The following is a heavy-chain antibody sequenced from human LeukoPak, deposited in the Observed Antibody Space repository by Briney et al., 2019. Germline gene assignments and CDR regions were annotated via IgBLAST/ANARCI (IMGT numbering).Heavy chain of an antibody. CDR3: AKDPYCGGDCYFDL. CDR2: ISSSGSTI. J-gene: IGHJ2*01. V-gene: IGHV3-48*03. CDR1: GFTFSSYE. D-gene: IGHD2-21*01. Sequence: GGSLRLSCAASGFTFSSYEMNWVRQAPGKGLEWVSYISSSGSTIYYADFLKGRFTISRDNSKNTLYLQVNSLRAEDTAVYYCAKDPYCGGDCYFDLWGRGTLVTVSS.